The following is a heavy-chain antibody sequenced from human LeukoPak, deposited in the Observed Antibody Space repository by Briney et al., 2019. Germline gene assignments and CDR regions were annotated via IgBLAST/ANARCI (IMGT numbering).Heavy chain of an antibody. CDR3: ARGSIAADGEFDY. D-gene: IGHD6-25*01. J-gene: IGHJ4*02. CDR1: GFTFSSYS. CDR2: ISSSSSYI. Sequence: PGGSLRLSCAASGFTFSSYSMNWVRQAPGKGLEWVSSISSSSSYIYYADSVKGRFTISRDNAKNSLYLQMNSLRAEDTAVYYCARGSIAADGEFDYWGQGTLVTVSS. V-gene: IGHV3-21*01.